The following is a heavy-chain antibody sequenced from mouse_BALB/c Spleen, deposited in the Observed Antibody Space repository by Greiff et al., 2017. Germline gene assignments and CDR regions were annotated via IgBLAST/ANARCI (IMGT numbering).Heavy chain of an antibody. Sequence: VQLKQSGAELVKPGASVKLSCTASGFNIKDTYMHWVKQRPEQGLEWIGRIDPANGNTKYDPKFQGKATITADTSSNTAYLQLSSLTSEDTAVYYCARSDDYDPYYAMDYWGQGTSVTVSS. D-gene: IGHD2-4*01. CDR1: GFNIKDTY. V-gene: IGHV14-3*02. J-gene: IGHJ4*01. CDR3: ARSDDYDPYYAMDY. CDR2: IDPANGNT.